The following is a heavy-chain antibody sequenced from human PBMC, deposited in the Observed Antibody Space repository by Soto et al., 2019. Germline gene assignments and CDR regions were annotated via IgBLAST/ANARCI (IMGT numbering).Heavy chain of an antibody. CDR1: GFTFSNYV. D-gene: IGHD3-10*01. V-gene: IGHV3-33*01. CDR2: IWYDGSNK. CDR3: ARDYGSGSYQDY. J-gene: IGHJ4*02. Sequence: PGGSLRLSCAASGFTFSNYVMHWVRQAPGKGLEWVAVIWYDGSNKYYADSVKGRFTISRDNSKNTLYLQMNSLRAEDTAVYYCARDYGSGSYQDYWGQGTLVTVSS.